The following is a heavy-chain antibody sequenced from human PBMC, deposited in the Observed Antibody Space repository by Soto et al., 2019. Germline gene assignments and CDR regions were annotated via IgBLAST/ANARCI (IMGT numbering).Heavy chain of an antibody. D-gene: IGHD6-13*01. Sequence: SETLSLTCAVSGGSISSSNWWSWVRQPPGKGLEWIGEIYHSGSTNYNPSLKSRVTISVDKSKNQFSLKLSSVTAADTAVYYCARDPLIRGLVGEVAAAGTEGDYWGQGTLVTVSS. CDR1: GGSISSSNW. J-gene: IGHJ4*02. V-gene: IGHV4-4*02. CDR2: IYHSGST. CDR3: ARDPLIRGLVGEVAAAGTEGDY.